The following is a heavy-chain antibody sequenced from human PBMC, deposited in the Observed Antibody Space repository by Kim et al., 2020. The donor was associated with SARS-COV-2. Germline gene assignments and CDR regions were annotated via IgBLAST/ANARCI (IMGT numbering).Heavy chain of an antibody. Sequence: SETLSLTCTVSGCSISSSSYYWGWIRQPPGKGLEWIGSIYYSGSTYYNPSLKSRVTISVDTSKNQFSLKLSSVTAADTAVYYCARHFYGYIYAFPFDYWRRGTLVTVSS. CDR1: GCSISSSSYY. CDR2: IYYSGST. J-gene: IGHJ4*02. V-gene: IGHV4-39*01. CDR3: ARHFYGYIYAFPFDY. D-gene: IGHD5-18*01.